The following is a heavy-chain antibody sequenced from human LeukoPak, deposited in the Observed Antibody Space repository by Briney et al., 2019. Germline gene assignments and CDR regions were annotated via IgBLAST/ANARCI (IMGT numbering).Heavy chain of an antibody. CDR1: GFTFSSYW. CDR3: ARGGGYSGYEGGFDY. CDR2: INSDGSST. V-gene: IGHV3-74*01. J-gene: IGHJ4*02. Sequence: GGSLRLSCAASGFTFSSYWMHWLRHAPGRGPVWVSRINSDGSSTSYADSVKGRFTISRDNSKNTLYLQMNSLRAEDTAVYYCARGGGYSGYEGGFDYWGQGTLVTVSS. D-gene: IGHD5-12*01.